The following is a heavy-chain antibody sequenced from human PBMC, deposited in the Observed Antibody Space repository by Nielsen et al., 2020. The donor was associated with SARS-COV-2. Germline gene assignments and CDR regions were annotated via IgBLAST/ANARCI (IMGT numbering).Heavy chain of an antibody. CDR1: GGTFSSYA. D-gene: IGHD3-9*01. CDR2: IIPIFGTA. Sequence: SVKVSCKASGGTFSSYAISWVRQAPGQGLEWMGGIIPIFGTANYAQKFQGRVTITADESTSTAYMELSSLRSEDTAVYYCAKDLRYFDWLLYMRSATPNNYYGMDVWGQGTTVTVSS. V-gene: IGHV1-69*13. CDR3: AKDLRYFDWLLYMRSATPNNYYGMDV. J-gene: IGHJ6*02.